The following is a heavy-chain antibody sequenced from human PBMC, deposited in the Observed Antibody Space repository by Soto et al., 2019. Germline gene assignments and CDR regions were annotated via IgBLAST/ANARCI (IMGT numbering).Heavy chain of an antibody. CDR2: IYYSGST. CDR3: ASLDYYDSNGYYYGRWFDP. V-gene: IGHV4-39*01. Sequence: QLQLLESGPGLVKPSETLSLTCTVSGGSISRRTYYWGWIRQPPGKGLEWIGSIYYSGSTYYNPSLKSRVPLSARASKLQSSLMLSSVTAAVTAVYSCASLDYYDSNGYYYGRWFDPWGQGTLVTVSS. J-gene: IGHJ5*02. CDR1: GGSISRRTYY. D-gene: IGHD3-22*01.